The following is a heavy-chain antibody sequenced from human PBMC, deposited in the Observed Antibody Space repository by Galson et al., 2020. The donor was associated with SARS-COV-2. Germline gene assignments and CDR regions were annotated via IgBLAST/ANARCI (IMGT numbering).Heavy chain of an antibody. J-gene: IGHJ5*02. CDR1: GFTFSSYA. V-gene: IGHV3-30-3*01. CDR3: ARPGSGSYSSWFDP. CDR2: ISYDGSNK. D-gene: IGHD1-26*01. Sequence: TGGSLRLSCAASGFTFSSYAMYWVRQAPGKWLEWVAVISYDGSNKYYADSVKGRFTISRDNSKNTLYLQMNSLRAEDTAVYYGARPGSGSYSSWFDPWGQGTLVTVSS.